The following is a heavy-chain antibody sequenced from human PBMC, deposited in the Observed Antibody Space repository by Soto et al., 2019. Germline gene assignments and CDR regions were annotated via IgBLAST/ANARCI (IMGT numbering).Heavy chain of an antibody. CDR2: IWYDGSNK. D-gene: IGHD6-19*01. V-gene: IGHV3-33*01. J-gene: IGHJ4*02. CDR3: ARDLVSKQWLEPDY. CDR1: GFTFSSYG. Sequence: GGSLRLSCAASGFTFSSYGMHWVRQAPGKGLEWVAVIWYDGSNKYYADSVKGRFTISRDNSKNTLYLQMNSLRAEDTAVYYCARDLVSKQWLEPDYWGQGTLVTVSS.